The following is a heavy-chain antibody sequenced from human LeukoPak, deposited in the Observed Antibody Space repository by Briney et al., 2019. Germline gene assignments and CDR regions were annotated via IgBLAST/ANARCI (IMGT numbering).Heavy chain of an antibody. D-gene: IGHD3-22*01. CDR2: INHSGST. V-gene: IGHV4-34*01. J-gene: IGHJ4*02. CDR1: GGSFSGYY. CDR3: ARHIRYYYDSSGYSLDY. Sequence: PSQTLSLTCALYGGSFSGYYWSWIRQPPGKGLEWIGEINHSGSTNYNPSLKSRVTISVDTSKNQFSLKLSSVAAADTAVYYCARHIRYYYDSSGYSLDYWGQGTLVTVSS.